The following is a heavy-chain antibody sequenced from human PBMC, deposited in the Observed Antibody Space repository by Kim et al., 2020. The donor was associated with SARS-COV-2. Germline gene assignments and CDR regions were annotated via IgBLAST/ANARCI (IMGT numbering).Heavy chain of an antibody. Sequence: SETLSLTCTVSGASISRSSNYWGWIRQPPGKGLEWIGSINYSRNTYYNPSLKSRVTISVDTSKNQFSLKMRSVTAADTAVYYCARLVSENSAVEYWGQGTLVTVSS. CDR3: ARLVSENSAVEY. V-gene: IGHV4-39*01. CDR1: GASISRSSNY. J-gene: IGHJ4*02. CDR2: INYSRNT.